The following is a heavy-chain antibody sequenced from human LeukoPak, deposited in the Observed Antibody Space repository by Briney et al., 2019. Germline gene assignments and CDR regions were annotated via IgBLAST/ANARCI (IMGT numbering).Heavy chain of an antibody. CDR1: GYTFTSYD. V-gene: IGHV1-8*02. D-gene: IGHD3-10*01. CDR3: AKITMVRGVITVFDY. J-gene: IGHJ4*02. CDR2: MNPNSGNT. Sequence: ASVKVSCKASGYTFTSYDINWVRQATGQGLEWMGWMNPNSGNTGYAQKFQGRVIMTRNTSISTAYMELSSLRSEDTAVYYCAKITMVRGVITVFDYWGQGTLVTVSS.